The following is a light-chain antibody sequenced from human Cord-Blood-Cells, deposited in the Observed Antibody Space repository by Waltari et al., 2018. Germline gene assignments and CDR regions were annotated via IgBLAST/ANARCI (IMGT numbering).Light chain of an antibody. CDR1: SGSIASNY. CDR3: HSYDSSNWV. CDR2: EDN. Sequence: NFMLTQPHSVSESPGKTVTISCTRSSGSIASNYVQWYQQRPGSSPTTVIYEDNQSPSGVPDRFSGSIDSSSNSASLTISGLKTEDEADYYCHSYDSSNWVFGGGTKLTVL. J-gene: IGLJ3*02. V-gene: IGLV6-57*01.